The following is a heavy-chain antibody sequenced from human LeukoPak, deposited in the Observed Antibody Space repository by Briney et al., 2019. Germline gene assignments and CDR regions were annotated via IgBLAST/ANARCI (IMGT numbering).Heavy chain of an antibody. D-gene: IGHD2-21*01. Sequence: ASVKVSCKALEYTFTDYYIHWVRQAPGQGPEWMGWINPKSGGRDTNYAQKFRGRVTMTTDTSISTAYMELSRLRSDDTAVYFCAKGHYDGDHPHYDGGSVDSWGQGTHITVSS. CDR2: INPKSGGRDT. CDR1: EYTFTDYY. J-gene: IGHJ4*02. V-gene: IGHV1-2*02. CDR3: AKGHYDGDHPHYDGGSVDS.